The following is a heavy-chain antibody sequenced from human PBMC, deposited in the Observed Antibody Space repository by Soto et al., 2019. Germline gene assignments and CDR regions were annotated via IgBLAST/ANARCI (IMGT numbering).Heavy chain of an antibody. V-gene: IGHV1-69*01. CDR1: GGTFSSYA. CDR2: IIPIFGTA. CDR3: ARGGDFWSGYPLDY. D-gene: IGHD3-3*01. J-gene: IGHJ4*02. Sequence: QVQLVQSGAEVKKPGSSVKVSCKASGGTFSSYAISWVRQAPGQGLEWMGGIIPIFGTANYAHKFQGSVTITADESTSTASMELRSLRSEDTAVYYCARGGDFWSGYPLDYWGQGTLVTVSS.